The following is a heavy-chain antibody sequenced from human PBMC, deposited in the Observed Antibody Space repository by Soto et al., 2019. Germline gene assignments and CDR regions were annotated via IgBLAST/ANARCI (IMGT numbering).Heavy chain of an antibody. CDR2: IYYRGNT. D-gene: IGHD3-9*01. J-gene: IGHJ4*02. V-gene: IGHV4-59*08. CDR1: GGSISTYY. CDR3: ARHPGYYDVLTGYSTYYFDY. Sequence: QVQLQESGPGLVKPSETLSLTCTVSGGSISTYYWSWIRQPPGKGLEWIGYIYYRGNTNYNPSFKSRVTISLDTSKTQFSLRLGSVTAADTAVYYCARHPGYYDVLTGYSTYYFDYWGQGTLVTVSS.